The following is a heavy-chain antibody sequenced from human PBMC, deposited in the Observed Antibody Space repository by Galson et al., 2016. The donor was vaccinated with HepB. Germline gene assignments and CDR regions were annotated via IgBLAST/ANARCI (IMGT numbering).Heavy chain of an antibody. J-gene: IGHJ5*02. CDR2: IDPSDSYT. CDR1: GYSFTTFW. V-gene: IGHV5-10-1*01. D-gene: IGHD6-6*01. CDR3: ATARGSSDRYDP. Sequence: QSGAEVKKPGESLRISCKGSGYSFTTFWIIWVRQTPGEGLEWMGRIDPSDSYTNYSPSFQGHVTISVDKSVNTAYLQWSSLKASDTAMYYCATARGSSDRYDPWGQGTLVAVSS.